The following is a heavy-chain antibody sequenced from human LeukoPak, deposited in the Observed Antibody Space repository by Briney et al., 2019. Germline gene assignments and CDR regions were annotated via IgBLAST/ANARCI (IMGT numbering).Heavy chain of an antibody. J-gene: IGHJ4*02. D-gene: IGHD3-10*01. CDR3: AKRGPIYSSTPGNYFDY. Sequence: WGSHTPRKGLEWVSTISGSDDGTYYADSVRGRFTISRDNSKNTLYLQMKALRDEDTATYYCAKRGPIYSSTPGNYFDYWGQGTLVTVSS. CDR2: ISGSDDGT. V-gene: IGHV3-23*01.